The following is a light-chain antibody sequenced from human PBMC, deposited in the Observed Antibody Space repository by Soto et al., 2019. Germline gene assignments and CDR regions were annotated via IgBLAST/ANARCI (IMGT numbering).Light chain of an antibody. Sequence: EIVLTQSPGTLSLSPGERATLSCRASQSVSSSYLAWYQQKHGQAPRLLIYGASSRATGIPDRFSGSGSGTDFTLTISILEPEDCAVYYCQQYGSSPPLTFGGGTKVEIK. CDR2: GAS. J-gene: IGKJ4*01. CDR3: QQYGSSPPLT. CDR1: QSVSSSY. V-gene: IGKV3-20*01.